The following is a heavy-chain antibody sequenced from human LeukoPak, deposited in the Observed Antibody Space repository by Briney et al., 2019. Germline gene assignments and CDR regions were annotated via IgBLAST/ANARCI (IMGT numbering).Heavy chain of an antibody. V-gene: IGHV1-24*01. CDR1: GYILTELS. CDR3: ATISNLYDSSGLFDY. Sequence: ASVKVSCKVSGYILTELSMHWVRQAPGKGLEWMGGFDPEDGETIYAQKFQGRVTMTEDTSTDTAYMELSSLRSEDTAVYYCATISNLYDSSGLFDYWGQGTLVTVSS. CDR2: FDPEDGET. J-gene: IGHJ4*02. D-gene: IGHD3-22*01.